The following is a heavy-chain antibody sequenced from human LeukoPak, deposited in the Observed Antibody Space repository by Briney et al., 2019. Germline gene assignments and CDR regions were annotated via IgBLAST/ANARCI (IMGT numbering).Heavy chain of an antibody. CDR3: AREALDIVVVPAAPPLYYYYGMDV. CDR2: IYYSGST. Sequence: PSETLSLTCTVSGGSISSGDYYWSWIRQPPGKGLEWIGYIYYSGSTYYNPSFKSRVTISVDTSKNQFSLKLSSVTAADTAVYYCAREALDIVVVPAAPPLYYYYGMDVWGQGTTVTVSS. J-gene: IGHJ6*02. CDR1: GGSISSGDYY. V-gene: IGHV4-30-4*01. D-gene: IGHD2-2*03.